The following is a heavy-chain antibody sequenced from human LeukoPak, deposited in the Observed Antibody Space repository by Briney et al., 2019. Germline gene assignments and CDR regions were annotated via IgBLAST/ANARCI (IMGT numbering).Heavy chain of an antibody. J-gene: IGHJ3*02. Sequence: SETLSLTCTVSGGSISGSSYYWGWIRQPPGKGLEWIGSIYYSGSTYYNPSLKSRVTISVDTSKNQFSLKLSSVTAADTAVYYCASAEKTEGAFDIWGQGTMVTVSS. D-gene: IGHD1-1*01. CDR2: IYYSGST. CDR3: ASAEKTEGAFDI. V-gene: IGHV4-39*07. CDR1: GGSISGSSYY.